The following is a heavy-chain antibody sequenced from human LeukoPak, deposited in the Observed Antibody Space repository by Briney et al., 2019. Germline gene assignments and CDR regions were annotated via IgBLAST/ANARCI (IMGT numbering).Heavy chain of an antibody. Sequence: GESLRISCKGSGYSFTDYWIGWVRQMPGEGLQWMGIIYPDDSDIRYSPSFQGQVTISADKSIITAYLQWSSLKASDTAMYYCARHGRGSRSPNAFDIWGQGTMVSVSS. CDR3: ARHGRGSRSPNAFDI. V-gene: IGHV5-51*01. J-gene: IGHJ3*02. CDR1: GYSFTDYW. D-gene: IGHD3-10*01. CDR2: IYPDDSDI.